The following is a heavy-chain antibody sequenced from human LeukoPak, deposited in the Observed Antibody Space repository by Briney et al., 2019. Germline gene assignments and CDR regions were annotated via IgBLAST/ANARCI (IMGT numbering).Heavy chain of an antibody. V-gene: IGHV4-59*12. CDR2: IYYSGST. Sequence: PSETLSLTCAVYGGSFSGYYWSWIRQPPGKGLEWIGYIYYSGSTNYNPSLKSRVTISVDTSKNQFSLKLTSVTAADTAVYYCARVGIAARPSENWFDPWGQGTLVTVSS. D-gene: IGHD6-6*01. J-gene: IGHJ5*02. CDR1: GGSFSGYY. CDR3: ARVGIAARPSENWFDP.